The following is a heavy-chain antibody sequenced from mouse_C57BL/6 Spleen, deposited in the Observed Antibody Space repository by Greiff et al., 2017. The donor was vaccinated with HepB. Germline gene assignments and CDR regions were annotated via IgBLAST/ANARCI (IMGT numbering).Heavy chain of an antibody. CDR2: IYPRDGST. D-gene: IGHD1-3*01. Sequence: VKLQESGPELVKPGASVKLSCKASGYTFTSYDINWVKQRPGQGLEWIGWIYPRDGSTKYNEKFKGKATLTVDTSSSTAYMELHSLTSEDSAVYFCARNYWFAYWGQGTLVTVSA. J-gene: IGHJ3*01. V-gene: IGHV1-85*01. CDR3: ARNYWFAY. CDR1: GYTFTSYD.